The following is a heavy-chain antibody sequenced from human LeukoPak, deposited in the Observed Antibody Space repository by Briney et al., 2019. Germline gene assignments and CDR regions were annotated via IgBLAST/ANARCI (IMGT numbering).Heavy chain of an antibody. CDR2: IYYTGST. V-gene: IGHV4-59*01. CDR3: ARVGLEVTTRRYGVDV. J-gene: IGHJ6*02. D-gene: IGHD4-17*01. CDR1: GGSIGSYY. Sequence: SETLSLTCTVSGGSIGSYYWNWIRQPPGKGLEWIGYIYYTGSTNYNPSLKSRVTISVDTSKSQFSLKLTSVTAADTAVYYCARVGLEVTTRRYGVDVWGQGTTVTVSS.